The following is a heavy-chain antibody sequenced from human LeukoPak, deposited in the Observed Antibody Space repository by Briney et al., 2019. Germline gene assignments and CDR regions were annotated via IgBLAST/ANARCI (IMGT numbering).Heavy chain of an antibody. CDR3: ARVSTTYYYDSSGLLDDY. D-gene: IGHD3-22*01. Sequence: GGSLRLSCAASGFTFSNYAMSWVRQAPGKGLEWVSTVTNSGGNTYYADSVKGRFTISRDNAKNSLYLQMNSLRAEDTAVYYCARVSTTYYYDSSGLLDDYWGQGTLVTVSS. CDR2: VTNSGGNT. J-gene: IGHJ4*02. V-gene: IGHV3-21*01. CDR1: GFTFSNYA.